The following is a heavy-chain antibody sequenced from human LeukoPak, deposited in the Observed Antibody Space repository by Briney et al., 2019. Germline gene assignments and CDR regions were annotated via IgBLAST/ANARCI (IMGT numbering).Heavy chain of an antibody. Sequence: GGSLRLSCTASGFTFSHYAMNWVRHAPGKGLEWVSYIGVGSSWVSQYYGDSVKGRFTISRDNSKNTLYLQMNSLRAEDTAVYYCASDHYGSGSYNYWGQGTLVTVSS. CDR3: ASDHYGSGSYNY. CDR1: GFTFSHYA. J-gene: IGHJ4*02. D-gene: IGHD3-10*01. CDR2: IGVGSSWVSQ. V-gene: IGHV3-48*01.